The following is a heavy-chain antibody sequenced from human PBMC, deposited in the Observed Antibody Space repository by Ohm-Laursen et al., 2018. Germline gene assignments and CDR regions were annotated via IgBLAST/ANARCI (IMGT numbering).Heavy chain of an antibody. CDR2: INPNSGGT. CDR3: ARGGQYSGSYSSYYYAMDV. V-gene: IGHV1-2*02. Sequence: ASVKVSCKVSGYTFTDYYMHWLRQAPGQGLEWMGWINPNSGGTNYAQKFQGRVTMTRDTSIGTAYMELSRLISDDPAVFYCARGGQYSGSYSSYYYAMDVWGQGTTITVSS. D-gene: IGHD1-26*01. J-gene: IGHJ6*02. CDR1: GYTFTDYY.